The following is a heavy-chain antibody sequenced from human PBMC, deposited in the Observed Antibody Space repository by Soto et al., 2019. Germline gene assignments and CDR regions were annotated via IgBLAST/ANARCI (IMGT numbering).Heavy chain of an antibody. CDR1: GGSVSSDY. V-gene: IGHV4-4*07. J-gene: IGHJ4*02. CDR3: ARASYFDY. Sequence: QVQLQESGPGLVKPSETLSLTCTVSGGSVSSDYWSWIRQPAVKGLEWIWRIYTSGSTNYNPPLTSRVNMSVDKSKNKFSLKLSSVTAADTAVYYCARASYFDYWGQGTLVTVSS. CDR2: IYTSGST.